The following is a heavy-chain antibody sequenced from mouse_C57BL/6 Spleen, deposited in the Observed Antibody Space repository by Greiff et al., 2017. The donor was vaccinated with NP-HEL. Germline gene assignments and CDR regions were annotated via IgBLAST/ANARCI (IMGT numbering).Heavy chain of an antibody. Sequence: EVNLVESGGGLVKPGGSLKLSCAASGFTFSDYGMHWVRQAPEKGLEWVAYISSGSSTIYYADTVKGRFTISRDNAKNTLFLQMTSLRSEDTAMYYCARTGLRRDFDYWGQGTTLTVSS. D-gene: IGHD2-4*01. J-gene: IGHJ2*01. CDR1: GFTFSDYG. CDR2: ISSGSSTI. V-gene: IGHV5-17*01. CDR3: ARTGLRRDFDY.